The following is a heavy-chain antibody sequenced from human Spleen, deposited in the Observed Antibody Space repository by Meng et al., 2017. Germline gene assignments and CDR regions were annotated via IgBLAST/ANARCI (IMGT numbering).Heavy chain of an antibody. Sequence: QLQLQESGPGLVKPSQTLSLPCTVSGRTISSGDNYWSWIRQPPGKGLEWIGYTYYSWNTYYNPSLKSRVAMSVDTSKNQFYLRLSSVTAADTPVYYCSRGWGFDYWGQGTLVTVSS. CDR2: TYYSWNT. CDR1: GRTISSGDNY. J-gene: IGHJ4*02. CDR3: SRGWGFDY. V-gene: IGHV4-30-4*01. D-gene: IGHD7-27*01.